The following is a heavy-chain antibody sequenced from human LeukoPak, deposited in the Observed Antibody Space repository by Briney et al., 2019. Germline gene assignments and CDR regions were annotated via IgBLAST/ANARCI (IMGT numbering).Heavy chain of an antibody. CDR2: IYWNDDK. D-gene: IGHD3-10*01. V-gene: IGHV2-5*01. CDR1: GFSLSTSGVG. CDR3: AHTARVARYYYGSGSYYNADY. Sequence: SGPTLVKPTQTLTLTCTSSGFSLSTSGVGVGWIRQPPGKALEWLALIYWNDDKRYSPSLKSRLTITKDTSKNQVVLTMTNMDPVDTATYYCAHTARVARYYYGSGSYYNADYWGQGTLVTVSS. J-gene: IGHJ4*02.